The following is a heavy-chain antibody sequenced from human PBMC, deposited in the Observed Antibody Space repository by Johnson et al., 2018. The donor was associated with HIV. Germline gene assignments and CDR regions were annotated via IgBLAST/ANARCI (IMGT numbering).Heavy chain of an antibody. CDR1: GFTFDDYG. CDR2: ISSSRSTI. Sequence: EVQLVESGGGVVRPGGSLRLSCAASGFTFDDYGMSWIRQAPGKGLEWVSYISSSRSTIYYADSVKGRFTISRDNAKNSLYLQMNSLRAEDTAVYYCAKSGFSGSYQGAYDIWGQGTMVTVSS. CDR3: AKSGFSGSYQGAYDI. J-gene: IGHJ3*02. V-gene: IGHV3-48*04. D-gene: IGHD1-26*01.